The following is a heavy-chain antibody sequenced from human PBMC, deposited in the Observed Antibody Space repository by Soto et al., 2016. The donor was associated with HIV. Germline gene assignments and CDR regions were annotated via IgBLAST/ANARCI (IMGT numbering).Heavy chain of an antibody. CDR3: AKGPPPLLYRSPLRRVDH. Sequence: EVQLVESGGGLGQPGGSLRISCAVSGFTFSSYSMSWVRQAPGKGLEWVSAISDSGYDTYYADSVKGRFTISRDNSKNTLFLQMNSLRDEDTAVYYCAKGPPPLLYRSPLRRVDHWGPGERWSPSPQ. CDR2: ISDSGYDT. J-gene: IGHJ4*01. CDR1: GFTFSSYS. D-gene: IGHD6-13*01. V-gene: IGHV3-23*04.